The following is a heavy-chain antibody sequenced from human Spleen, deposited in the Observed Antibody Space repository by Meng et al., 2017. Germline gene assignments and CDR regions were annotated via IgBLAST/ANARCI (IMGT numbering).Heavy chain of an antibody. CDR3: AKGTMLRGVIRTPFDS. J-gene: IGHJ4*02. V-gene: IGHV3-23*01. D-gene: IGHD3-10*01. Sequence: GESLKISCAASGFTFSSYWMSWVRQAPGKGLEWVSDFSVTGDSKYYADSVKGRFTISRDNSKNTLYLQMDNMRVEDTAVYYCAKGTMLRGVIRTPFDSWGQGTLVTVSS. CDR2: FSVTGDSK. CDR1: GFTFSSYW.